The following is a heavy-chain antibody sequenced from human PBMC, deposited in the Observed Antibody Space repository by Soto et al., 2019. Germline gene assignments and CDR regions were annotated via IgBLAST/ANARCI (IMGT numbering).Heavy chain of an antibody. CDR1: GGTFSSGA. D-gene: IGHD3-22*01. CDR2: VIPIFPKA. Sequence: QVRLVQSEAEVKKAGSSVKVSCKASGGTFSSGAVTWVRQAPGQGLEWMGGVIPIFPKANYAQKFQGRATITVDKSTSTVYMELNSLKSEDTAMYYCARCHSDSSGPGYLDSWGQGTLVTV. CDR3: ARCHSDSSGPGYLDS. J-gene: IGHJ4*02. V-gene: IGHV1-69*06.